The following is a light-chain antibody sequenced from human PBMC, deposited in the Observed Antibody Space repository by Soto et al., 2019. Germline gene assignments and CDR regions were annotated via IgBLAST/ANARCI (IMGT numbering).Light chain of an antibody. V-gene: IGKV1-39*01. CDR1: QSIITY. J-gene: IGKJ4*01. Sequence: IQMTQSPASLSASVGDTVTITCRASQSIITYLSWYQQKPGKAPKSLIYVASNLQSGVPSRFSGSGSGTEFTLTINSLQPEDFATYYCQQSYSMPVTFGGGTKVDIK. CDR3: QQSYSMPVT. CDR2: VAS.